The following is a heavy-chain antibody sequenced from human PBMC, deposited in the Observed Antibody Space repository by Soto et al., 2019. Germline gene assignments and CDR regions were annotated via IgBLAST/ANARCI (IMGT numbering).Heavy chain of an antibody. D-gene: IGHD3-9*01. V-gene: IGHV3-30*18. J-gene: IGHJ4*02. CDR1: GFTFCSYG. CDR3: AKDGWGYYDILTGYYSYFDY. CDR2: ISYDGSNK. Sequence: GGSLRLSCAASGFTFCSYGMQWVRQAPGKGLEWVAVISYDGSNKYYADSVKGRFTISRDNSKNTLYLQMNSLRAEDTAVYYCAKDGWGYYDILTGYYSYFDYWGQGTLVTVSS.